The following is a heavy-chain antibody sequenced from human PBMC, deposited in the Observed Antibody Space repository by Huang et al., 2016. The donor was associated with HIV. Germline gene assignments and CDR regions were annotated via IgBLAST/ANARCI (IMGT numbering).Heavy chain of an antibody. J-gene: IGHJ4*02. CDR2: CYKSGST. V-gene: IGHV4-39*01. Sequence: QLQLQESGPGQGKPSETLSLTFTVYGDFISSTNYYWGWIRQSPGKGLEGVGRCYKSGSTNYNPSLKSRVTLSVDTSRNQFSLRLNSVTAADTAVYYCASQHIGAAATWFWGRGTQVAVSS. CDR3: ASQHIGAAATWF. D-gene: IGHD6-13*01. CDR1: GDFISSTNYY.